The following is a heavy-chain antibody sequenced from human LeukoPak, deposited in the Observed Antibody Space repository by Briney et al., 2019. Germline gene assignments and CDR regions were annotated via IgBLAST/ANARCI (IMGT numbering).Heavy chain of an antibody. D-gene: IGHD3-22*01. V-gene: IGHV3-30-3*01. J-gene: IGHJ4*02. CDR1: GFTFSSYA. Sequence: GRSLRLSCAASGFTFSSYAMHWVRQAPGKGLEWVAVISYDGSNKYYADSVKGRFTISRDNSKNTLYPQMNSLRAEDTAVYYCARGRGYFDYWGQGTLVTVSS. CDR2: ISYDGSNK. CDR3: ARGRGYFDY.